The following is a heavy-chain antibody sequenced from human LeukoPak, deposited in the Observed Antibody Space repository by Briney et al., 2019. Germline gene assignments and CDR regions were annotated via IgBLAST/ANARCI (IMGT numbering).Heavy chain of an antibody. CDR3: ARGRLGRYCSGGSCYSFDY. Sequence: GGSLRLSCAASGFTFSSYAMHWVRQAPGKGLEWVAVISYDGSNKYYADSVKGRFTISRDNSKNTLYLQMNSLRAEDTAVYYCARGRLGRYCSGGSCYSFDYWGQGTLVTVSS. D-gene: IGHD2-15*01. CDR1: GFTFSSYA. CDR2: ISYDGSNK. V-gene: IGHV3-30*04. J-gene: IGHJ4*02.